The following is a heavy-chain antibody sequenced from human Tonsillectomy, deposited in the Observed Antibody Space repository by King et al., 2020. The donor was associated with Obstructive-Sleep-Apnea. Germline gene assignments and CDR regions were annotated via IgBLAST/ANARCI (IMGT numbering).Heavy chain of an antibody. Sequence: VQLVESGGGVVQPGRSLRLSCAASGFTFSSYGMHWVRQAPGKGLEWVAVISYDGSNKYYADSVKGRFTISRDNSKNTLYLQMNSLRAEDTAVYYCAKVPVGATTPRAKYYYYGMDVWGQGTTVTVSS. CDR3: AKVPVGATTPRAKYYYYGMDV. J-gene: IGHJ6*02. V-gene: IGHV3-30*18. CDR2: ISYDGSNK. D-gene: IGHD1-26*01. CDR1: GFTFSSYG.